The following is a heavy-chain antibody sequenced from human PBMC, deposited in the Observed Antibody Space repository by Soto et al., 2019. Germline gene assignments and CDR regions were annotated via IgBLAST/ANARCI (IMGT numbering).Heavy chain of an antibody. V-gene: IGHV4-59*01. CDR2: IYYSGST. J-gene: IGHJ4*02. D-gene: IGHD2-15*01. CDR1: GGPISSYY. Sequence: PSETLSLTCTVSGGPISSYYWSWIRQPPGKGLEWIGYIYYSGSTNYNPSLKSRVTISVDTSKNQFSLKLSSVTAADTAVYYCERVGKRFGGNIDYWGQGNLVTVS. CDR3: ERVGKRFGGNIDY.